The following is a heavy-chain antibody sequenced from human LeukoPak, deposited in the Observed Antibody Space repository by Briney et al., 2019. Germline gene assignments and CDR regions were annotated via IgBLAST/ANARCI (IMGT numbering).Heavy chain of an antibody. CDR2: ISSNGGST. CDR1: GFIFSPYA. CDR3: VKDRWVDY. D-gene: IGHD4-23*01. J-gene: IGHJ4*02. V-gene: IGHV3-64D*09. Sequence: QPGGSLRLSCSASGFIFSPYAMHGVRQAPGKGLEYVSSISSNGGSTYYADSVKDRFTISRDNSKNTVYLQMSSLRVEDTAVYYWVKDRWVDYWGQGTLVTVSS.